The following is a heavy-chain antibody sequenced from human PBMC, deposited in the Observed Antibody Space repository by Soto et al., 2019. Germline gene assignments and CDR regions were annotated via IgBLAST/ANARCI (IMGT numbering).Heavy chain of an antibody. J-gene: IGHJ5*02. D-gene: IGHD3-3*01. CDR3: ARVRDWFDP. V-gene: IGHV4-34*01. Sequence: ETLSLTCAVYGGSLSGYYWYWIRQPPGKGLEWIGEIDHSGYTNYNPSLKGRVTISVDTSKNQFSLRLTSVTAADTAVYYCARVRDWFDPWGQGTLVTVSS. CDR2: IDHSGYT. CDR1: GGSLSGYY.